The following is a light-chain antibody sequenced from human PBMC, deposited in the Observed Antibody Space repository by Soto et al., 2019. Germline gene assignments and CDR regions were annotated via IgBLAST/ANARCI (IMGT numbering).Light chain of an antibody. CDR1: QIVSSNY. J-gene: IGKJ1*01. CDR3: QQYGTTPWT. Sequence: EIVLTQSPGTLSLSPGERATLSCRASQIVSSNYLAWYQQKPGQAPRLLISGTSSRATGIPDRFSGSGAGTDFTLTISRLEPEDFAVYYCQQYGTTPWTFGQGTKVDIK. V-gene: IGKV3-20*01. CDR2: GTS.